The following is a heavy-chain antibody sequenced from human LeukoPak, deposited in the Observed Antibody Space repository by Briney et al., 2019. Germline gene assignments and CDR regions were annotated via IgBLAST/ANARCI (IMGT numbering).Heavy chain of an antibody. D-gene: IGHD1-26*01. CDR1: GFTFSSYS. J-gene: IGHJ4*02. Sequence: GGSLRLSCAASGFTFSSYSMNWVRQAPGKGLEWVSSISSSSSYIYYADSVKGRFTISRDNAKNSLYLQMNSLRAEDTAVYYCARDPSIGSYYYPTPFDYWGQGTLVTVSS. CDR2: ISSSSSYI. V-gene: IGHV3-21*01. CDR3: ARDPSIGSYYYPTPFDY.